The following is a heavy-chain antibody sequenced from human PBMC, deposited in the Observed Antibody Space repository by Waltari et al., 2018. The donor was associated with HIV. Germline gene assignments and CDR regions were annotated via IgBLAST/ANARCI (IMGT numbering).Heavy chain of an antibody. V-gene: IGHV3-74*01. CDR3: ARRHSSVGILDS. CDR2: IDTDGGTA. Sequence: EVQLVESGGGLVQPGGSLRLSCAASGFTFSNYWMHWVRQAPGKGLVGVSRIDTDGGTASYADSVKGRFTISRDNAKNTLYLQMNRLRAEDTAVYYCARRHSSVGILDSWGQGTLVTVSS. D-gene: IGHD6-19*01. CDR1: GFTFSNYW. J-gene: IGHJ4*02.